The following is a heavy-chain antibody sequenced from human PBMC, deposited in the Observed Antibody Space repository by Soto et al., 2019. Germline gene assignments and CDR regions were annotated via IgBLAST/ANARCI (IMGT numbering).Heavy chain of an antibody. CDR3: ARGYSYDCFDY. Sequence: ASVKVSCKASGGTFSSYTISWVRQAPGQRLEWMGWIIAGNGITKYSQKFQGRVTITRDTSASTAYMELSSLRSEDTAVYYCARGYSYDCFDYWGQGTLVTVSS. D-gene: IGHD5-18*01. V-gene: IGHV1-3*01. J-gene: IGHJ4*02. CDR2: IIAGNGIT. CDR1: GGTFSSYT.